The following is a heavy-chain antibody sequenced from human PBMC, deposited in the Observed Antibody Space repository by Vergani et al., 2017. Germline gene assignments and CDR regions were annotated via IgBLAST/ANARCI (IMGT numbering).Heavy chain of an antibody. CDR1: GFTFSCYA. V-gene: IGHV3-23*01. D-gene: IGHD2-15*01. CDR2: ISGSGGNT. J-gene: IGHJ6*02. Sequence: EVQLLESGGGLVQPGGSLRLSCGASGFTFSCYAMTWVRQAPGKGLEWVSAISGSGGNTFYTDSVKGRFTISRDNSKDTLYLQMNSLRVKDTAIYYCAKARDPNCKGGNCYSYYYGLDLWGQGTTVTVSS. CDR3: AKARDPNCKGGNCYSYYYGLDL.